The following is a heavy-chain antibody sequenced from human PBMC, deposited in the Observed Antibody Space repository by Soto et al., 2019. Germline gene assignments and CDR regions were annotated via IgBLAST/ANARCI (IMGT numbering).Heavy chain of an antibody. CDR2: INSGNGNT. J-gene: IGHJ4*02. Sequence: QVQLMQSGAEEKTPGASVKVTCKASGYSFASYAVHWVRQAPGQRLEWMGWINSGNGNTKYSQNFQGRVTITRDTSASTAYMELSSLTSADTAVYYCARGGGVSSFWFIDYWGQGTLVTVSS. CDR3: ARGGGVSSFWFIDY. CDR1: GYSFASYA. V-gene: IGHV1-3*04. D-gene: IGHD6-19*01.